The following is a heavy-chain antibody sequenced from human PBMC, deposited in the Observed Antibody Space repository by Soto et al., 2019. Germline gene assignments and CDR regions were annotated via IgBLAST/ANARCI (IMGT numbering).Heavy chain of an antibody. Sequence: QVQLVESGGGVVQLGRSLRLSCAASGFTFSSYGMHWVRQAPGKGLEWVAVISYDGSNKYYADSVKGRFTISRDNSKNTLYLQMNSLRAEDTAVYYCAKSPAISVVVVAENYYMDVWGKGTTVTVSS. D-gene: IGHD2-15*01. CDR2: ISYDGSNK. J-gene: IGHJ6*03. V-gene: IGHV3-30*18. CDR3: AKSPAISVVVVAENYYMDV. CDR1: GFTFSSYG.